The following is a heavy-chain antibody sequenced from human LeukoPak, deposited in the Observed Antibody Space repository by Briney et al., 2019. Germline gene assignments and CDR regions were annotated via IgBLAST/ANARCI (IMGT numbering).Heavy chain of an antibody. CDR2: ISAYNGNT. V-gene: IGHV1-18*01. CDR1: GYTFTSYG. CDR3: ARDTWQWLDNDAFDI. J-gene: IGHJ3*02. D-gene: IGHD6-19*01. Sequence: GASVKVSCKASGYTFTSYGISWVRQAPGQGLEWMGWISAYNGNTNYAQKLQGRVTMTTDTSTSTAYMELRSLRSDDTAVYYCARDTWQWLDNDAFDIWGQGTMVTVSS.